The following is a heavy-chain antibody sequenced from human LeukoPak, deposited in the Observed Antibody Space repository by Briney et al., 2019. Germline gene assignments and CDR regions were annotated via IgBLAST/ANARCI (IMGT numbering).Heavy chain of an antibody. CDR2: IDYRGST. D-gene: IGHD5-18*01. J-gene: IGHJ3*02. CDR1: GGSISNYY. V-gene: IGHV4-59*01. CDR3: ARSRSGYSYDHAAFDI. Sequence: PSETLSLTCTVSGGSISNYYWSWIRQPPGKGLEWIAYIDYRGSTTYNPSLKRRVTISVDTSRNQFSLKLSSVTAADTAVYYCARSRSGYSYDHAAFDIRGQGTVVTVSS.